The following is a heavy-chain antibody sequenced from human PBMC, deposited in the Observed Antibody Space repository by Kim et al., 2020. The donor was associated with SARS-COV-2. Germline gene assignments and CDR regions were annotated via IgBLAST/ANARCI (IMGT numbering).Heavy chain of an antibody. J-gene: IGHJ4*02. Sequence: QKFQGRVPITRDTSASTAYMELSSLRSEDTAVYYCARGRRYYGSVSHDYWGQGTLVTVSS. V-gene: IGHV1-3*01. D-gene: IGHD3-10*01. CDR3: ARGRRYYGSVSHDY.